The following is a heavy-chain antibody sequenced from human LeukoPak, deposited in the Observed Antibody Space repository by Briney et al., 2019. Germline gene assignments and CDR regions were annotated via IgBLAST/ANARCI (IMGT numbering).Heavy chain of an antibody. J-gene: IGHJ5*02. V-gene: IGHV3-21*01. CDR1: GFTFSSYS. D-gene: IGHD3-10*01. CDR3: VRPIYGSGSSNNWFDP. CDR2: ISSSSSYI. Sequence: PGGSLRLSCAASGFTFSSYSMNWVRQAPGKGLEWVSSISSSSSYIYYADSVKGRFTISRDNAKNSLYLQMNSLRAEDTAVYYCVRPIYGSGSSNNWFDPWGQGTLVTVSS.